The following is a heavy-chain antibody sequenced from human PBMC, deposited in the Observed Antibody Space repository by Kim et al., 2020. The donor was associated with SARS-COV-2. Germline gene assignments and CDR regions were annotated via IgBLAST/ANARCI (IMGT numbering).Heavy chain of an antibody. CDR2: IIHNGRT. D-gene: IGHD2-15*01. CDR1: DGSFSGYF. V-gene: IGHV4-34*12. J-gene: IGHJ5*02. CDR3: ARRGRKGSGDRVFWFEP. Sequence: SETLSLTCAVYDGSFSGYFWTWIRQTPGKGLEWIGEIIHNGRTNYNPSLQSRVTISVDKSKNQFSLKLSSVTAADTAVYYCARRGRKGSGDRVFWFEPWGQGTLVNVSS.